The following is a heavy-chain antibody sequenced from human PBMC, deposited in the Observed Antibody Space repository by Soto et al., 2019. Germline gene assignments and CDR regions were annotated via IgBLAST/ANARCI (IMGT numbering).Heavy chain of an antibody. CDR3: ARDRGVAPPVAGNTHYYYYMDV. V-gene: IGHV1-18*01. CDR2: ISAYNGNT. Sequence: QDQLVQSGVEVKKPGASVKVSCKASGYSFTNYGITWVRQAPGQGFEWMGWISAYNGNTNYAQKLQGRVTMTTDASTRTAYLELRSLRSDDTAVYYCARDRGVAPPVAGNTHYYYYMDVWGKGTTVTVSS. D-gene: IGHD6-19*01. CDR1: GYSFTNYG. J-gene: IGHJ6*03.